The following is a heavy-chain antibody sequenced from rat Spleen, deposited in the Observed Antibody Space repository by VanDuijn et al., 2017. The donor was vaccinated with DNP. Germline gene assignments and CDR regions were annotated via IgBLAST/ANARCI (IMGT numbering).Heavy chain of an antibody. Sequence: EVQLVESGGGLXXXGGXXKLSCAXXGFXXXDYXXXWVXXAPXXVLEWVAYIRXDGGTIHXGDXVXGRLTIFRDNAKNTLYLQMNSLKSEGTATYYCAIYFYSXDNWFXXWGQGTLVTVSS. V-gene: IGHV5-22*01. D-gene: IGHD1-1*01. CDR1: GFXXXDYX. CDR3: AIYFYSXDNWFXX. J-gene: IGHJ3*01. CDR2: IRXDGGTI.